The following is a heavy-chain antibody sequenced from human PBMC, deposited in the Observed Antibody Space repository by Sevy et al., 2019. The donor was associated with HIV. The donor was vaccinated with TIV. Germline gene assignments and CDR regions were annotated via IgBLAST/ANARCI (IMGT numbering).Heavy chain of an antibody. Sequence: SETLSLTCTVSGGSISSSSYYWGWIRQPPGKGLEWIGSIYYSGSTYYNPSLKSRVTISVDTSKNQFSLRLSSVTAADTAVYYCARRLQYVITVTTRWFDPWGQGNLVTVSS. CDR3: ARRLQYVITVTTRWFDP. CDR1: GGSISSSSYY. CDR2: IYYSGST. J-gene: IGHJ5*02. V-gene: IGHV4-39*01. D-gene: IGHD4-4*01.